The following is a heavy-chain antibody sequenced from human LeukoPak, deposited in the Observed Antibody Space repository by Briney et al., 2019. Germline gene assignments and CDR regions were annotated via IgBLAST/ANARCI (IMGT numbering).Heavy chain of an antibody. CDR1: GFTFSSYS. Sequence: GGSLRLSCAASGFTFSSYSMNWVRQAPGKGLEWVSSISSSSSYIYYADSVKGRFTISRDNAKNSLYLQMNSLRAEDTAVYYCARDGYSSGWYFYYFDYWGQGTLVTVSS. CDR3: ARDGYSSGWYFYYFDY. J-gene: IGHJ4*02. V-gene: IGHV3-21*01. D-gene: IGHD6-19*01. CDR2: ISSSSSYI.